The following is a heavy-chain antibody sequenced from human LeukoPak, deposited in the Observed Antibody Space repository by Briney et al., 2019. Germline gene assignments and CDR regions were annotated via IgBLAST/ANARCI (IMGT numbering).Heavy chain of an antibody. V-gene: IGHV3-9*01. D-gene: IGHD3-16*01. J-gene: IGHJ6*02. Sequence: GRSLRLSCAASGFTFDDYAMHWVRQAPGKGLEWVSGISWNSGSIGYADSVKGRFTISRDNAKNTLYLQMNSLRAEDTALYYCARAGKWTPYNYYYGMDVWGQGTTVTVSS. CDR2: ISWNSGSI. CDR1: GFTFDDYA. CDR3: ARAGKWTPYNYYYGMDV.